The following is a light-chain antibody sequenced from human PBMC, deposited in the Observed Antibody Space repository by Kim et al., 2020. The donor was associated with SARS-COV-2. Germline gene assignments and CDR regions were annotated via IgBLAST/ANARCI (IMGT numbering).Light chain of an antibody. CDR3: QAWDSSTLV. CDR2: EDS. CDR1: KLGDKY. Sequence: SYELTQPPSVSVSPGQTASITCSGDKLGDKYACWYQQKPGQSPVLVIYEDSKRPSGIPERFSGSNSGNTATLTLSGTQAMDEADYYCQAWDSSTLVFGGG. J-gene: IGLJ3*02. V-gene: IGLV3-1*01.